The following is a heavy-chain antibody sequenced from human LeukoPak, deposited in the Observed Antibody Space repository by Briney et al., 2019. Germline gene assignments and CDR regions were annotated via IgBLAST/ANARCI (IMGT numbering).Heavy chain of an antibody. Sequence: GGSLRLSCAASGISVTKDYMSWVRQAPGKGLEWVSFIYSGGVAQYADSVKGRFTISRDSSKNMLYLQMNRLRADDTAVYYCARYFDAVRVPDEENRDDAFDIWGQGTMVIVSS. J-gene: IGHJ3*02. CDR1: GISVTKDY. CDR3: ARYFDAVRVPDEENRDDAFDI. CDR2: IYSGGVA. V-gene: IGHV3-66*01. D-gene: IGHD3-3*01.